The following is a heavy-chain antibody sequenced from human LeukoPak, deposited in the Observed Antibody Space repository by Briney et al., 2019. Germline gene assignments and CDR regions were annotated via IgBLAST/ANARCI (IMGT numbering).Heavy chain of an antibody. CDR1: GYAFTSYD. D-gene: IGHD7-27*01. Sequence: ASVKVSCKASGYAFTSYDINWVRQASGQGLEWMGWMNPNSGETGYVQKFQGRVTMTRNTYINTAYMELNNLRSEDTAVYYCVSGPLGIGSYCDYWGQGNLVTVSS. CDR3: VSGPLGIGSYCDY. V-gene: IGHV1-8*01. CDR2: MNPNSGET. J-gene: IGHJ4*02.